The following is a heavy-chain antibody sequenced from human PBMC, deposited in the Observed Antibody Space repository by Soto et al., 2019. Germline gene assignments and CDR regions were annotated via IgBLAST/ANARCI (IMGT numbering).Heavy chain of an antibody. CDR3: ARQYPSSSRHFDH. Sequence: EVELVESGGGLAKPGGSLTLSCAASGFTFRTYYMIWVRQAPGKGLEWVSSISAGSSNIYYAPSVKGRFTISRDNAKNSLYLQINSLRAEDTAVYYCARQYPSSSRHFDHWGQGTLVTVSS. V-gene: IGHV3-21*01. D-gene: IGHD6-6*01. CDR1: GFTFRTYY. J-gene: IGHJ4*02. CDR2: ISAGSSNI.